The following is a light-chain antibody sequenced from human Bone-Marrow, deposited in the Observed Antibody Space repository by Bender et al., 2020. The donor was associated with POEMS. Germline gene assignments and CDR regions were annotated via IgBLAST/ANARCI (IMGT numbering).Light chain of an antibody. Sequence: SYVLTQPPSVSVAPGKTASITCGGNNIGSQSVHWYQQKPGQAPVLVVYDDSDRPSGIPERFSGSKSGDTASLTISDLQAEDEADYFCCSYAGITSFGTGTMVTVL. CDR1: NIGSQS. J-gene: IGLJ1*01. CDR2: DDS. V-gene: IGLV3-21*03. CDR3: CSYAGITS.